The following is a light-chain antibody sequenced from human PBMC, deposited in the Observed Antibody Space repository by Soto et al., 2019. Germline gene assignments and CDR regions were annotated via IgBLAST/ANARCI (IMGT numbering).Light chain of an antibody. CDR3: QHYHSQSIT. Sequence: DILLIQSPATLSASVGDRITITCRASENIFKFLAWYQQRSGSAPNLLIYAASDLERGVPSRFSGSGSGTEFTLTIDNLQPNDSATYFCQHYHSQSITFGGGTQVXV. CDR2: AAS. J-gene: IGKJ4*01. CDR1: ENIFKF. V-gene: IGKV1-5*01.